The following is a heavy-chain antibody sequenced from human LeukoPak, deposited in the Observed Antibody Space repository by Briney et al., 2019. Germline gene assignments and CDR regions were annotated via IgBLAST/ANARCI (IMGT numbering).Heavy chain of an antibody. CDR3: ARPSGGFGYYYMDV. V-gene: IGHV1-46*01. J-gene: IGHJ6*03. D-gene: IGHD2-15*01. CDR1: GYTFTSYY. CDR2: IDPSGGST. Sequence: GASVKVSCKASGYTFTSYYMHWVRQAPGQGLEWMGIIDPSGGSTSYEQKFQVRGTMTRDTSTSTVYMELSSLRSEDTAVYYCARPSGGFGYYYMDVWGKGTTVTVSS.